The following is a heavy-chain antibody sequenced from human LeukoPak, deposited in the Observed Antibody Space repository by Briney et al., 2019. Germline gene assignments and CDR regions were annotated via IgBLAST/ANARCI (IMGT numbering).Heavy chain of an antibody. CDR1: GFTFSGYW. V-gene: IGHV3-74*01. CDR3: ARVPQGEYNWFDP. Sequence: GFLRLSCVASGFTFSGYWMHWVRQAPGKGLVWVSRINTDGSRTSYADSVKGRFTISRDNAKNTVYLQMNSLRAEDTALYYCARVPQGEYNWFDPWGQGTLVTVSS. J-gene: IGHJ5*02. CDR2: INTDGSRT. D-gene: IGHD3-16*01.